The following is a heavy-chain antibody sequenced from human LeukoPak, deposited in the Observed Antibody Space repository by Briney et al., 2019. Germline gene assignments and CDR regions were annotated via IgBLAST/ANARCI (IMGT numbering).Heavy chain of an antibody. CDR2: ISSSGSTI. J-gene: IGHJ6*02. V-gene: IGHV3-11*04. CDR1: GFTFSDYY. Sequence: GGSLRLSCAASGFTFSDYYMSWIRQAPGKGLEWVSYISSSGSTIYYADSVKGRFTISRDNSKNTLYLQMNSLRAEDTAVYYCAKAQRPQVVPSYYYYGMDVWGQGTTVTVSS. D-gene: IGHD3-22*01. CDR3: AKAQRPQVVPSYYYYGMDV.